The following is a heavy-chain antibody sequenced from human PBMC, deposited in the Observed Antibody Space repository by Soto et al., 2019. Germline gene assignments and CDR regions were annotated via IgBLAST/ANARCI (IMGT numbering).Heavy chain of an antibody. J-gene: IGHJ5*02. CDR2: IYWDDDK. D-gene: IGHD3-10*01. V-gene: IGHV2-5*02. Sequence: QITLKESGPPLVKPTQTLTLTCTFSGFSLSTSGVGAGWIRQPPGKALEWLALIYWDDDKRYSPSLKSRLTITKDTSKNQVVLTMTNMDPVDTATYYCARLHYYGSGSWWFDPWGQGTLVTVSS. CDR3: ARLHYYGSGSWWFDP. CDR1: GFSLSTSGVG.